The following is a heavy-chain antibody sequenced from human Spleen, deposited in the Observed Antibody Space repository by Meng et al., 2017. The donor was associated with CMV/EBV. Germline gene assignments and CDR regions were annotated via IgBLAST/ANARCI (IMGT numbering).Heavy chain of an antibody. CDR3: ARKGSTTWKAFDI. J-gene: IGHJ3*02. CDR2: MNPNSGGT. V-gene: IGHV1-2*02. D-gene: IGHD1-26*01. CDR1: GYTFTVFY. Sequence: ASVKVSCKASGYTFTVFYIHWVRQAPGQGLEWMGWMNPNSGGTNYAQKFQGRVTMTRDTSISTAYMELSSLRSDDTAVYYCARKGSTTWKAFDIWGQGTMVTVSS.